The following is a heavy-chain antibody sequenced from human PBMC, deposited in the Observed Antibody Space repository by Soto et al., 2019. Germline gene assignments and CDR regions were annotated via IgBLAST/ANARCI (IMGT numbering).Heavy chain of an antibody. CDR3: ARNSSDQSGSSLFPFDY. CDR1: GFSLTTSAMC. J-gene: IGHJ4*02. V-gene: IGHV2-70*01. CDR2: IGWDDDE. D-gene: IGHD3-3*01. Sequence: SGPTLVNPTQTLTLTCTFSGFSLTTSAMCVSWIRQPPGGALEWLALIGWDDDEYYTTSLKTRLTISKDTSKNQVVLTMTNMDPVDTGTYYCARNSSDQSGSSLFPFDYWGQGILGTVSS.